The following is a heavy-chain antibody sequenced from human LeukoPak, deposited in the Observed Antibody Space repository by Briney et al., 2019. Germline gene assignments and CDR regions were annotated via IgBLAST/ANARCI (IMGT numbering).Heavy chain of an antibody. Sequence: GESLQISCKGSGYSFTSYWIGWVRRKPGENLEWMGTIYHGDSDTRYSPSFQGQVTILADKSISTAYLQWSSLKAWDTAMYYCAIFGSGSYSNWFDPWGQGTLVTVSS. CDR1: GYSFTSYW. D-gene: IGHD3-10*01. J-gene: IGHJ5*02. V-gene: IGHV5-51*01. CDR2: IYHGDSDT. CDR3: AIFGSGSYSNWFDP.